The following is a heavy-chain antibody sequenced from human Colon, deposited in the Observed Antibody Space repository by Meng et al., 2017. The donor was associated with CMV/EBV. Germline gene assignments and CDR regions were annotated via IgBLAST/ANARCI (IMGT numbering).Heavy chain of an antibody. CDR3: AKPFGYYGSGNFEKYYFES. Sequence: FNRFGIHWVRQATGKGMEWVAVISYDGSKKFYADSVRGRFTISRDNSKDTLYLQMDSLRVEDTALYYCAKPFGYYGSGNFEKYYFESWGQGTLVTVSS. J-gene: IGHJ4*02. CDR1: FNRFG. D-gene: IGHD3-10*01. CDR2: ISYDGSKK. V-gene: IGHV3-30*18.